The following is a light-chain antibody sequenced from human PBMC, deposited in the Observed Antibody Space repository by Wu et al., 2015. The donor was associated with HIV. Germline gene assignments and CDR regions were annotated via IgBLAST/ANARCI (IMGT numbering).Light chain of an antibody. CDR2: DAS. Sequence: EVVLTQSPATLSLSPGERATLSCRASQSISSSLAWFQQKPGQAPRVLIYDASNRATGIPARFSGSGSGTDFTLTISSLEPEDFAVYYCQQRGYWGTFGGGTKVETK. CDR1: QSISSS. CDR3: QQRGYWGT. V-gene: IGKV3-11*01. J-gene: IGKJ4*01.